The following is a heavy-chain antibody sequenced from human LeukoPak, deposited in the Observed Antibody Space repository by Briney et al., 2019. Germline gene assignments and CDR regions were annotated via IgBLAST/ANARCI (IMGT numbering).Heavy chain of an antibody. CDR3: AILTNYYDSGRYYSLPNFFDY. J-gene: IGHJ4*02. V-gene: IGHV3-23*01. D-gene: IGHD3-22*01. Sequence: PGGSLRLSCAASGFIFSRYVMGWVRQPPGKGLEWVSTISGSGGTTYYADSVKGRFTISRDSSKNTLYLQMNSLRAEDTAVYYCAILTNYYDSGRYYSLPNFFDYWGQGTLVTVSS. CDR2: ISGSGGTT. CDR1: GFIFSRYV.